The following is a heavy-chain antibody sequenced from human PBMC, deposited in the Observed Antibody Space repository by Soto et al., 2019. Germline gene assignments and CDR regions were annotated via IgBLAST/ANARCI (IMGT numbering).Heavy chain of an antibody. J-gene: IGHJ6*02. CDR2: IYYSGST. V-gene: IGHV4-59*01. CDR1: GGSISSYY. Sequence: SETLSLTCTVSGGSISSYYWSWIQQPPGKGLEWIGYIYYSGSTNYNPSLKSRVTISVDTSKNQFSLKLSSVTAADTAVYYCARDPGYSGSFKYGMDVWGQGTTVTVSS. D-gene: IGHD1-26*01. CDR3: ARDPGYSGSFKYGMDV.